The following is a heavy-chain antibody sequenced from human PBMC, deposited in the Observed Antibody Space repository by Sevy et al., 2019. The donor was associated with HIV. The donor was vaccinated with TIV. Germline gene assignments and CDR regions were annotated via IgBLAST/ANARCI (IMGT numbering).Heavy chain of an antibody. CDR2: ISFDGSYK. D-gene: IGHD1-1*01. V-gene: IGHV3-30*18. CDR3: AKDMAVTTPWGFQEF. Sequence: GGYLRLSCTASGFTFNLYGMYWVRQAPGKGLEWVASISFDGSYKDYADSVQGRFTISRDDSKNTLYLRMNSLRPEDTALYFCAKDMAVTTPWGFQEFWGQGTLVTVSS. J-gene: IGHJ4*02. CDR1: GFTFNLYG.